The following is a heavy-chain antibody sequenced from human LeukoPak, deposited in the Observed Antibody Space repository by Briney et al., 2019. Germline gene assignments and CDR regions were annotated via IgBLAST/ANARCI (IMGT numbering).Heavy chain of an antibody. CDR2: IHPGESDL. J-gene: IGHJ4*02. CDR1: GYTFTNYC. CDR3: ARSYGAYLPHYFDL. V-gene: IGHV5-51*01. D-gene: IGHD4/OR15-4a*01. Sequence: GESLKISCTTSGYTFTNYCVAWVRQMPGTGLEWIGVIHPGESDLRYRPSFRGQVTISADNSISTAYLQWTSLRASDSAIYYCARSYGAYLPHYFDLWGQGTLVTVSS.